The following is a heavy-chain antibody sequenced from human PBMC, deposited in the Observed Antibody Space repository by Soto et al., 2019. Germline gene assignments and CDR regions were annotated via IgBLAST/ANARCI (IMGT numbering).Heavy chain of an antibody. J-gene: IGHJ6*02. D-gene: IGHD2-2*02. Sequence: GESLKISCKGSGYSFTTYWINWVRQMPGKGLEWMGRIDPSDSYTNYSPSFQGHVTISADKSINTAYLQWSSLKASDTAMYYCATREIGCSRTSGYTNHYYGLDVWGQGTTVTVAS. CDR1: GYSFTTYW. CDR2: IDPSDSYT. V-gene: IGHV5-10-1*01. CDR3: ATREIGCSRTSGYTNHYYGLDV.